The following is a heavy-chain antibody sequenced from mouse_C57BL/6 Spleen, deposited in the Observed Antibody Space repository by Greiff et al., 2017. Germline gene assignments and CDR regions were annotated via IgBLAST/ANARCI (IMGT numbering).Heavy chain of an antibody. Sequence: EVKLQESGPELVKPGASVKISCKASGYSFTGYYMNWVKQSPEKSLEWIGEINPSTGGTTYNQKFKAKATLTVDKSSSTAYMQLKSLTSEDSAVYYCARGDGYYPYYYAMDYWGQGTSVTVSS. V-gene: IGHV1-42*01. J-gene: IGHJ4*01. CDR1: GYSFTGYY. CDR3: ARGDGYYPYYYAMDY. CDR2: INPSTGGT. D-gene: IGHD2-3*01.